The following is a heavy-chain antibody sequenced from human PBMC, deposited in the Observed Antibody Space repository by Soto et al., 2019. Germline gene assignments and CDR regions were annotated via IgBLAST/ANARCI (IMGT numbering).Heavy chain of an antibody. CDR1: GFSLSTSGMR. CDR2: IDWDDDK. CDR3: ARMGSSWGDAFDI. J-gene: IGHJ3*02. Sequence: SGPTLVNPTQTLTLTCTFSGFSLSTSGMRVSWIRQPPGKALEWLARIDWDDDKFYSTSLKTRLTISKDTSKNQVVLTMTNMDPVDTATYSCARMGSSWGDAFDIWGQGTMVTVSS. D-gene: IGHD6-13*01. V-gene: IGHV2-70*04.